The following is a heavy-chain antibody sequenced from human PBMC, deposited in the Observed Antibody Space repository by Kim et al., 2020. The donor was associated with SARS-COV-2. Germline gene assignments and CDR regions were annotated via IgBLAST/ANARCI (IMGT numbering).Heavy chain of an antibody. V-gene: IGHV5-51*01. CDR2: IHPGDSDT. CDR3: ARHLYNIPSRFKNWFDP. CDR1: GYSFTDFW. J-gene: IGHJ5*02. D-gene: IGHD3-10*01. Sequence: GESLKISCKASGYSFTDFWIGWVRQMPGKGLEWMGIIHPGDSDTRYSPSFQGQVTISADKSIGTTYLQCSSLKASDTAMYYCARHLYNIPSRFKNWFDPWGQGTLVTVSS.